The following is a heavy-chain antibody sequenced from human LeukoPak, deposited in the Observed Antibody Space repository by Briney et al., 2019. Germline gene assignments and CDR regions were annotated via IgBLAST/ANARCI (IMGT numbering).Heavy chain of an antibody. CDR1: GGSISSGSYY. CDR2: IYTSGST. CDR3: ARETTLAGFASGLGFNY. V-gene: IGHV4-61*02. J-gene: IGHJ4*02. Sequence: SETLSLTCTVSGGSISSGSYYWSWIRQPAGKGLEWIGRIYTSGSTNYNPSLKSRITMSIDTSKNQFSLELTSVTAADTATYYCARETTLAGFASGLGFNYWGQGILVTVSS. D-gene: IGHD6-19*01.